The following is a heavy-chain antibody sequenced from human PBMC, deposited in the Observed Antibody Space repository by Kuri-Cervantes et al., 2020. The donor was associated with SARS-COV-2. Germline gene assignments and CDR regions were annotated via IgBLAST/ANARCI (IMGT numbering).Heavy chain of an antibody. Sequence: SETLSLTCAVYGGSFSGSYWSWIRQPPGKGLEWIGEINHSGSTNYNPSLKSRVTISVDTSKNQFSLKLSSVTAADTAVYYCAVTTVLGLLIEYWGQGTLVTVSS. CDR1: GGSFSGSY. CDR3: AVTTVLGLLIEY. V-gene: IGHV4-34*01. J-gene: IGHJ4*02. D-gene: IGHD4-11*01. CDR2: INHSGST.